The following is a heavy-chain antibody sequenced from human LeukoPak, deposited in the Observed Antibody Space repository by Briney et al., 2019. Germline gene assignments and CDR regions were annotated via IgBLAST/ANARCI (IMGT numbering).Heavy chain of an antibody. D-gene: IGHD2-15*01. Sequence: PSETLSLTCAVYGGSFSGYYWSWIRQPPGKGLEWIGEINHSGGTNYNPSLKSRVTISVDTSKNQFSLKLSSVTAADTAVYYCARDQLGYCSGGSCRLAPFDYWGQGNLVTVSS. CDR2: INHSGGT. V-gene: IGHV4-34*01. CDR3: ARDQLGYCSGGSCRLAPFDY. CDR1: GGSFSGYY. J-gene: IGHJ4*02.